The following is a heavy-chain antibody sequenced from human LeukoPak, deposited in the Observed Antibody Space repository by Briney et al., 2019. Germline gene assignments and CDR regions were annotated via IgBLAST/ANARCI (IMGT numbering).Heavy chain of an antibody. CDR3: ARDYRSSWYV. CDR1: GGSFSGYY. CDR2: INQDESEK. D-gene: IGHD6-13*01. V-gene: IGHV3-7*03. Sequence: ETLSLTCAVYGGSFSGYYWSWIRQAPGKGLEWVANINQDESEKHYVDSVKGRFTVSRDNARNSLFLQMNSLRAEDTSVYYCARDYRSSWYVRGQGTLVTVSS. J-gene: IGHJ4*02.